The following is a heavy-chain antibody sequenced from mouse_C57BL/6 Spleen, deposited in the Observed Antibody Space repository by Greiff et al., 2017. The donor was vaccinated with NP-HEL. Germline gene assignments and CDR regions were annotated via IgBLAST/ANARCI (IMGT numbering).Heavy chain of an antibody. V-gene: IGHV14-4*01. CDR2: IDPENGDT. CDR3: TAYYDYDGFAY. D-gene: IGHD2-4*01. Sequence: EVQLQQSGAELVRPGASVKLSCTASGFNIKDDYMHWVKQRPEPGLEWIGWIDPENGDTEYASKFQGKATITADTSSNTAYLQLSSLTSDDTAVYYCTAYYDYDGFAYWGQGTLVTVSA. CDR1: GFNIKDDY. J-gene: IGHJ3*01.